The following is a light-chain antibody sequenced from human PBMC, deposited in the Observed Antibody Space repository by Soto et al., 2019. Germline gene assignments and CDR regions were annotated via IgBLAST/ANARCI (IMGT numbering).Light chain of an antibody. J-gene: IGKJ2*01. Sequence: EIVLTQSPGTLSLSPGERATLSCRASQSVSSSYLAWYRQKPGQAPRLLIYGASSRATGIPDRFSGSGSGTDFTLTISRLESEDFAVYYCQQYVSSPPYTFGQGTKLEIK. V-gene: IGKV3-20*01. CDR2: GAS. CDR3: QQYVSSPPYT. CDR1: QSVSSSY.